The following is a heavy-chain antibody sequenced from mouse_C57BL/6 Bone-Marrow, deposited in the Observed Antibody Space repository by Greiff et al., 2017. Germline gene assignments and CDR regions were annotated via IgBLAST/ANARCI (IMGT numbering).Heavy chain of an antibody. V-gene: IGHV5-4*01. CDR1: GFTFSSYA. CDR2: ISDGGSYT. D-gene: IGHD1-1*01. CDR3: ARDTITYYFDY. J-gene: IGHJ2*01. Sequence: EVKVVESGGGLVKPGGSLKLSCAASGFTFSSYAMSWVRQTPEKRLEWVATISDGGSYTYYPDNVKGRFTISRDNAKNNLYLQMSHLKSEDTAMYYCARDTITYYFDYWGQGTTLIVSS.